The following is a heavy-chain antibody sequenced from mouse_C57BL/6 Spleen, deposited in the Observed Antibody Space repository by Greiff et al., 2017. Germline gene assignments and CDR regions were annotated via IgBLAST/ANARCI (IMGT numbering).Heavy chain of an antibody. CDR2: ISSGSSTI. J-gene: IGHJ3*01. Sequence: EVQLQESGGGLVKPGGSLNLSCAASGFTFSDYGMHWVRQAPEKGLEWVAYISSGSSTICYADTRKGRFTISRDNTKNTLFLQMTSLRSEDTAMYYCGGREGLRLRAAWFAYWGQGTLVTVSA. CDR3: GGREGLRLRAAWFAY. V-gene: IGHV5-17*01. D-gene: IGHD3-2*02. CDR1: GFTFSDYG.